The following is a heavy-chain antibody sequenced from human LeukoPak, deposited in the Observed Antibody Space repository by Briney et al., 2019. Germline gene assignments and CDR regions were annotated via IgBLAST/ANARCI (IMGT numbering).Heavy chain of an antibody. D-gene: IGHD3-22*01. Sequence: GASVKVSCKASGYTFTSYGISWVRQAPGQGLEWMGWISAYNGNTNYAQKLQGRVTMTTDTSTSTAYMELRSLRSDDTAVYYCARPYYDSSGSLILLDYWGQGNLVTVSS. CDR2: ISAYNGNT. CDR3: ARPYYDSSGSLILLDY. CDR1: GYTFTSYG. V-gene: IGHV1-18*01. J-gene: IGHJ4*02.